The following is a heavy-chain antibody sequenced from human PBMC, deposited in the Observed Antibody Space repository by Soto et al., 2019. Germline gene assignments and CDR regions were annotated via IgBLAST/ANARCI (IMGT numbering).Heavy chain of an antibody. V-gene: IGHV3-30*18. J-gene: IGHJ6*02. CDR1: GFSFSNYG. D-gene: IGHD3-10*01. CDR3: AKDIALVRGVIIDVDV. Sequence: QVQLVESGGGVVQPGRSLRLSCAASGFSFSNYGIHWVRQAPGKGLEWVSVTSYDGSKKYYADSVKGRFTISRDNSQNTVFLQMNSLRPEDTAVYYCAKDIALVRGVIIDVDVWGQGTTVTVSS. CDR2: TSYDGSKK.